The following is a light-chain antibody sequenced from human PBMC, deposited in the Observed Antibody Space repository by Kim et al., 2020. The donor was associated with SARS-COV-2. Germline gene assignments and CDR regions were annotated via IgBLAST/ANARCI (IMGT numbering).Light chain of an antibody. CDR3: QQYDNLPT. Sequence: SASGGDRVTITCQASQDISNYLNWYQQKPGKAPKLLIYDASNLETGVPSRFSGSGSGTDFTFTISSLQPEDIATYYCQQYDNLPTFGGGTKVEIK. J-gene: IGKJ4*01. V-gene: IGKV1-33*01. CDR2: DAS. CDR1: QDISNY.